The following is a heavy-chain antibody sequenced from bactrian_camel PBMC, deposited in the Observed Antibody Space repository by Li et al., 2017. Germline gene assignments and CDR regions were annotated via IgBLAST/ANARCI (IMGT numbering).Heavy chain of an antibody. CDR3: AADQSSGGPTWSNEKRYTS. Sequence: HVQLVESGGGSVQAGGSLRLSCTASGYTSDYYMGWFRQAPGKEREGVAIIDRSGMTTYADSVKGRFTLSKDNAKNTLFLQMNSLQPEDTAMYYCAADQSSGGPTWSNEKRYTSWAQGTQVTVS. D-gene: IGHD2*01. CDR2: IDRSGMT. J-gene: IGHJ6*01. CDR1: GYTSDYY. V-gene: IGHV3S53*01.